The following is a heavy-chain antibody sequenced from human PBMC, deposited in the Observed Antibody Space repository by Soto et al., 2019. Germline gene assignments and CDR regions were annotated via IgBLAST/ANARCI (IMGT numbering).Heavy chain of an antibody. V-gene: IGHV3-30*03. Sequence: GGALRLSCAPSRLTFSSYGIHWVRQAQGKGLEAVAAIACDGSNTHYVDSVQGRFTISRDNSVNTGFLQMNGLRAEDTAVYYCGRDTGYSYGPVDYWGQGT. CDR1: RLTFSSYG. J-gene: IGHJ4*02. CDR2: IACDGSNT. D-gene: IGHD5-18*01. CDR3: GRDTGYSYGPVDY.